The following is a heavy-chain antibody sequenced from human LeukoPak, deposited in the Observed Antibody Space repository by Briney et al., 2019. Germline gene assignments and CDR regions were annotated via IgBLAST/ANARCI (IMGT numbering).Heavy chain of an antibody. V-gene: IGHV1-3*01. D-gene: IGHD6-13*01. CDR1: GYTFTSYA. CDR2: INAGNGNT. J-gene: IGHJ4*02. CDR3: ARDLSSSWYQDHFDY. Sequence: GASVKVSCKASGYTFTSYAMHWVRQAPGQRLEWMGWINAGNGNTKYSQKFQGRVTITRDTSASTAYMELSSLRSEDTAVYYCARDLSSSWYQDHFDYWGQGTLVTVSS.